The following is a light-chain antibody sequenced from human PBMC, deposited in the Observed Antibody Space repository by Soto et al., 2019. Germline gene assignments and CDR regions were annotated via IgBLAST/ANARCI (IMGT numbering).Light chain of an antibody. Sequence: AIQMTQSPSSLSASVGDRVTITCRASQGIRNDLSWYQQKPGKAPELLIYDASSLQIGVPSRFSGSGSGTDFSLTISSLQPEDFGTYYCLQDDSYPLTFGGGTKVEIK. J-gene: IGKJ4*01. CDR1: QGIRND. CDR2: DAS. CDR3: LQDDSYPLT. V-gene: IGKV1-6*01.